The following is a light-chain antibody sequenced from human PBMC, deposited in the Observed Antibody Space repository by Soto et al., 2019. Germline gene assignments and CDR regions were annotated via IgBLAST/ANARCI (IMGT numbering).Light chain of an antibody. CDR2: GAS. J-gene: IGKJ1*01. V-gene: IGKV3-20*01. CDR1: QSLNSNY. CDR3: QQYGSSPRT. Sequence: DIVLTQSPGTLSLSPGERATLSCMSSQSLNSNYLAWHQQKPGQAPRLIIYGASSRATGIPDRFIGSWSGTDCTLTISRLEPEDVAVYYCQQYGSSPRTFGQGTKVDIK.